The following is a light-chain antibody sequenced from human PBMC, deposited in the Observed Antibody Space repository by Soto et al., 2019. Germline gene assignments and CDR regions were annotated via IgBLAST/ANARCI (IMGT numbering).Light chain of an antibody. J-gene: IGKJ1*01. CDR2: GAS. CDR1: QSVSSSY. CDR3: QQYGSSPPWT. Sequence: EIVLQQSPGTLSLSPGERATLSCRASQSVSSSYLAWYQQKPGQAPRLLIYGASSMATGIPDRFSGSGSGKDCTLTISRLAPEDFAGYYCQQYGSSPPWTFGQVTKVEIK. V-gene: IGKV3-20*01.